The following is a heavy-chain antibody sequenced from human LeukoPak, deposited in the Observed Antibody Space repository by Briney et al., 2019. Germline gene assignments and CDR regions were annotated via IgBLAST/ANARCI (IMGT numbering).Heavy chain of an antibody. V-gene: IGHV4-39*07. CDR3: ARFASNGDYYYYYMDV. J-gene: IGHJ6*03. D-gene: IGHD4-17*01. CDR2: IYYSGST. Sequence: MTSETLSLTCTVSGGSISSSSYYWGWIRQPPGKGLEWIGSIYYSGSTYYNPSLKSRVTISVDTSKNQFSLKLSSVTAADTAVYYCARFASNGDYYYYYMDVWGKGTTVTVSS. CDR1: GGSISSSSYY.